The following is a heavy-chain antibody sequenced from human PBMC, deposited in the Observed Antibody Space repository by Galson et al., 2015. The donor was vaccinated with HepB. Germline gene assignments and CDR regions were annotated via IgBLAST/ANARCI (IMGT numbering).Heavy chain of an antibody. D-gene: IGHD2-15*01. V-gene: IGHV3-7*01. CDR3: ARLVAGAFDI. Sequence: SLRLSCAASGFIFSSYWMKWIRQAPGKGLQWVGEIKSDGSETYFVDSVKGRFTISRDNAKNSLYLEMNSLRVEDTAVYYCARLVAGAFDIWGQGTMVTVSS. CDR2: IKSDGSET. J-gene: IGHJ3*02. CDR1: GFIFSSYW.